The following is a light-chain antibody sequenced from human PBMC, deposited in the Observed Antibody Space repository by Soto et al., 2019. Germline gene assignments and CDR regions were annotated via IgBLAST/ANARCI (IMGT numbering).Light chain of an antibody. V-gene: IGKV1-39*01. CDR1: QSISSY. J-gene: IGKJ1*01. CDR2: AAS. CDR3: QQSYSNPWT. Sequence: DIQMTQSPSSLSASLGDRVTITCRARQSISSYLNWYQPKPGKAPKLLIYAASSLQSGVPSRFSGSGSGTDVTLTISSLLPEDFETDYCQQSYSNPWTFGQGTKVDIK.